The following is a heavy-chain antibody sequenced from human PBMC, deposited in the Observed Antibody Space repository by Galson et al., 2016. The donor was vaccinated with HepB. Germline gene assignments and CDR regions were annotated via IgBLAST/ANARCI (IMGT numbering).Heavy chain of an antibody. Sequence: SLRLSCAASGFSFSSYGMNWVRQAPGKGLEWVSAISGRGGSTYYADSVKGRFTISRDNSEDTLYLQMSSLRAEDAAVYYCAQSTLKSPYTSSWYYFHYWGQGTLVTVSS. J-gene: IGHJ4*02. D-gene: IGHD2-2*02. CDR3: AQSTLKSPYTSSWYYFHY. CDR2: ISGRGGST. V-gene: IGHV3-23*01. CDR1: GFSFSSYG.